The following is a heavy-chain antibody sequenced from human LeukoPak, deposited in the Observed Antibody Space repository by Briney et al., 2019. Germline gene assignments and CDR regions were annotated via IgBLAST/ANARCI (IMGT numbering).Heavy chain of an antibody. D-gene: IGHD3-22*01. CDR1: GGPIRSGSNY. J-gene: IGHJ4*02. V-gene: IGHV4-39*02. CDR3: AKRDDSGGNLVDL. CDR2: IYYSGST. Sequence: SEPLSFTCMFSGGPIRSGSNYWAWIRQPPGKGLEWIGSIYYSGSTYYNPSLENRVTISIDTSKNHFSLKLSSLSAADTSVYYCAKRDDSGGNLVDLWGQGTLVTVS.